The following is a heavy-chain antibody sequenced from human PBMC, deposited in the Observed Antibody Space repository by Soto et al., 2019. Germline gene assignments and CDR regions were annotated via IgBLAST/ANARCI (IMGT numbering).Heavy chain of an antibody. CDR1: GYTCTSYD. Sequence: QVQLVQSGAEVKKPGASVKVSCKASGYTCTSYDIDGVRQATGQGLAWMGWMNPNSGNTGYAQKFQGRVTMTRNTSISTAYMELSSLRSEDTAVYYCAREKTSYGMDVWGQGTTVTVSS. V-gene: IGHV1-8*01. CDR2: MNPNSGNT. J-gene: IGHJ6*02. CDR3: AREKTSYGMDV.